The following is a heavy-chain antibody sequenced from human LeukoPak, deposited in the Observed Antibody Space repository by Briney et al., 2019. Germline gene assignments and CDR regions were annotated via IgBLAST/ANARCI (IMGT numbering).Heavy chain of an antibody. D-gene: IGHD3-22*01. CDR1: GGSISSYY. CDR3: ARDPPYYYDSSGYYYVDGYYYYYGMDV. J-gene: IGHJ6*02. CDR2: IYYSGST. V-gene: IGHV4-59*01. Sequence: SETLSLTCTVSGGSISSYYWSWIRQPPGKGLEWIGYIYYSGSTNYNPSLKSRVTISVDTSKNQFSLKLSSVTAADTAVYYCARDPPYYYDSSGYYYVDGYYYYYGMDVWGQGTTVTVSS.